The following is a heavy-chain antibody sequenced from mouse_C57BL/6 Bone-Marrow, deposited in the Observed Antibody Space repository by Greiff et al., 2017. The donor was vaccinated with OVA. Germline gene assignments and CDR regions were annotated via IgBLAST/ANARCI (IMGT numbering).Heavy chain of an antibody. V-gene: IGHV5-4*03. Sequence: EVNVVESGGGLVKPGGSLKLSCAASGFTFSSYAMSWVRQTPEKRLEWVATISDGGSYTYYPDNVKGRFTISRDNAKNNLYLQMSHLKSEDTAMYYCARSPYDYDRFAYWGQGTLVTVSA. CDR2: ISDGGSYT. D-gene: IGHD2-4*01. CDR1: GFTFSSYA. CDR3: ARSPYDYDRFAY. J-gene: IGHJ3*01.